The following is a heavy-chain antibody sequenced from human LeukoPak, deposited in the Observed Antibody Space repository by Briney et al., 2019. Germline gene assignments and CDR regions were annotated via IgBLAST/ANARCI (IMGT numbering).Heavy chain of an antibody. V-gene: IGHV4-4*07. CDR1: GGSISSHY. CDR2: IYTSGRT. D-gene: IGHD3-22*01. Sequence: SETLSLTCSVSGGSISSHYWSWIRQPAGKGLEWIGRIYTSGRTDYNPSLKSRVTMSVETSKNQFSLKLTSVTAEDTTVYYCATSATGDSTGYYYFHFHHWGQGTLVTVSS. CDR3: ATSATGDSTGYYYFHFHH. J-gene: IGHJ1*01.